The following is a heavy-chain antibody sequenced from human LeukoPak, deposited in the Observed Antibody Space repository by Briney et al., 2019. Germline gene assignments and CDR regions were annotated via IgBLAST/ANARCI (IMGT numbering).Heavy chain of an antibody. CDR1: GFTFSSYA. D-gene: IGHD2-2*02. Sequence: GGSLRLSCAASGFTFSSYAMSWVRQAPGKGLEWVSAISGSGGSTYYADSVKGRFTISRDNSKNTLYLQMNSLRAEDTAVYYCANLVVVPAAIAKAFDIWGQGTMVTVSS. J-gene: IGHJ3*02. CDR3: ANLVVVPAAIAKAFDI. V-gene: IGHV3-23*01. CDR2: ISGSGGST.